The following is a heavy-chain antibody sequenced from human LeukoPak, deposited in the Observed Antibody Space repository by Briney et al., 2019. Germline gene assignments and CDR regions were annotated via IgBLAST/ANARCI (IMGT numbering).Heavy chain of an antibody. Sequence: ASVRVSCKASGYTFTGYYMHWVRQAPGQGLEWMGWINPNSGGTKDAQTFQGRVTMTRDTSISTAYMELSRLRSDDTAVYYCARSVEQLSNFDPWGQGTLVTVSS. J-gene: IGHJ5*02. V-gene: IGHV1-2*02. CDR3: ARSVEQLSNFDP. D-gene: IGHD6-6*01. CDR2: INPNSGGT. CDR1: GYTFTGYY.